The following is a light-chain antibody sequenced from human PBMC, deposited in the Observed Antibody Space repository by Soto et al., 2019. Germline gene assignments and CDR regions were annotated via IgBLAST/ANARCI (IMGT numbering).Light chain of an antibody. CDR2: GNT. Sequence: QSALTQPPSVSGAPGQRVIISCTGGSSNIGADYEVHWYQQLPGTAPKLLIYGNTNRPSGVPDRFSGSKSGSSASLAITGLQAEDEAEYYCQSYDNTLKGCVFGTGTKVTVL. J-gene: IGLJ1*01. V-gene: IGLV1-40*01. CDR1: SSNIGADYE. CDR3: QSYDNTLKGCV.